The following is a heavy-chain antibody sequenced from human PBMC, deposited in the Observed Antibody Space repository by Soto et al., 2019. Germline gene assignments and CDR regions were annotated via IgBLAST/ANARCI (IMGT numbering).Heavy chain of an antibody. CDR1: GGTFSTSA. Sequence: QVQLMQSGAEVKKPGSSVKVSCKASGGTFSTSAISWVRQAPGEGLEWVGGIMPVFVTPDYAQKFQGRVTXSXDXPTTTAYLELTSLTTDDTAVYYCARDKDRQQLGGNYYYILDVWGQGTAITVSS. D-gene: IGHD3-3*02. CDR3: ARDKDRQQLGGNYYYILDV. V-gene: IGHV1-69*05. J-gene: IGHJ6*02. CDR2: IMPVFVTP.